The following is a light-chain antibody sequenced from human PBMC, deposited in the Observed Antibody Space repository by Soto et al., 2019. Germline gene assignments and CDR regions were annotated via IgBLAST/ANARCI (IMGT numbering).Light chain of an antibody. CDR1: QSVSSN. Sequence: EIVMTQSPATLSVSPGERATLSCRASQSVSSNLAWYQQKPGQAPRLLIYGASTRATGIPARLSGSGSGTEFTLTISSLQSEDFAVYYCQQRSTWPTFGQGTRLEIK. J-gene: IGKJ5*01. CDR2: GAS. V-gene: IGKV3-15*01. CDR3: QQRSTWPT.